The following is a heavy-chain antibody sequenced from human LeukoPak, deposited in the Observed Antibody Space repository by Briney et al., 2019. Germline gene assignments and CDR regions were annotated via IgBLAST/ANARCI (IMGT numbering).Heavy chain of an antibody. Sequence: SETLSLTCAVYGGSFSGYYWSWIRQPPGKGLEWIGEINHSGSTNYNPSLKSRVTISVDTSKDQFSLKLSSVTAADTAVYYCARVDTAMVTDYWGQGTLVTVSS. V-gene: IGHV4-34*01. CDR3: ARVDTAMVTDY. CDR1: GGSFSGYY. J-gene: IGHJ4*02. CDR2: INHSGST. D-gene: IGHD5-18*01.